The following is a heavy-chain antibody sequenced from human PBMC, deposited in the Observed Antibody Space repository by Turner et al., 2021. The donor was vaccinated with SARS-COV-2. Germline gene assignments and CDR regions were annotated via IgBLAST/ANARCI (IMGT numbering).Heavy chain of an antibody. CDR2: INPTGGGT. D-gene: IGHD5-12*01. CDR3: ARSVSWLQSLTVDY. CDR1: GYTFAGYY. J-gene: IGHJ4*02. Sequence: QVQLVQSGAEAKKPGASVKLSCKASGYTFAGYYIHWVRQAPGQGLKWMGWINPTGGGTNYAQRFQGRVTMTGDTSISTAYMELSTLRSDDTAVDYCARSVSWLQSLTVDYWSQGTLVTVSS. V-gene: IGHV1-2*02.